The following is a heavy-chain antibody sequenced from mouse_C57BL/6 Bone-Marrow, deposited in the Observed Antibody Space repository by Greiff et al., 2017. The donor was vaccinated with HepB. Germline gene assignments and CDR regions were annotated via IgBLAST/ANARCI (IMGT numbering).Heavy chain of an antibody. CDR1: GFTFSDFY. Sequence: EVKLEESGGGLVQSGRSLRLSCATSGFTFSDFYMEWVRQAPGKGLEWIAASRNKANDYTTEYSASVKGRFIVSRDTSQSSLYLQMNALRAEDTAIYYCARGYDYDAMDYWGQGTSVTVSS. CDR2: SRNKANDYTT. CDR3: ARGYDYDAMDY. J-gene: IGHJ4*01. V-gene: IGHV7-1*01.